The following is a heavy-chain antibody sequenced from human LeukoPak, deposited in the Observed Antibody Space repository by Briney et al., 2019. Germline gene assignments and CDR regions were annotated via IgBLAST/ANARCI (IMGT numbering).Heavy chain of an antibody. J-gene: IGHJ4*02. V-gene: IGHV4-59*12. CDR1: GGSISSYY. Sequence: SETLSLTCTVSGGSISSYYWSWIRQPPGKGLEWIGSIYHSGSTYYNPSLKSRVTISVDTSKNQFSLKLSSVTAADTAVYYCARGGGAPPLDYWGQGTLVTVSS. CDR3: ARGGGAPPLDY. D-gene: IGHD3-16*01. CDR2: IYHSGST.